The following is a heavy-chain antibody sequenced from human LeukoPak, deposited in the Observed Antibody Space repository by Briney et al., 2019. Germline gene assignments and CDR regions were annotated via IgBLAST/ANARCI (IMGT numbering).Heavy chain of an antibody. Sequence: SETLSLTCTVSGGSISSYYWSWIRQPPGKGLEWIGRIYASGSTNYNPSLKSRVTISVDTSKNQFSLRLSSVTAADTAVYCCARSGYSNFDYWGQGTLVTVSS. CDR1: GGSISSYY. J-gene: IGHJ4*02. CDR3: ARSGYSNFDY. CDR2: IYASGST. V-gene: IGHV4-4*08. D-gene: IGHD3-3*01.